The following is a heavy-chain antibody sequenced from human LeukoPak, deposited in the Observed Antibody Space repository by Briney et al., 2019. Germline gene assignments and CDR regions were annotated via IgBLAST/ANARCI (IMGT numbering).Heavy chain of an antibody. Sequence: ASVKVSCKASGYTFTSYDINWVRQATGQGLEWMGWMNPNSGNTGYAQKLQGRVTMTRNTSISTAYMELSSLRSEDTAVYYCARHRRSNNWFDPWGQGTLVTVSS. D-gene: IGHD1-14*01. CDR3: ARHRRSNNWFDP. J-gene: IGHJ5*02. V-gene: IGHV1-8*01. CDR1: GYTFTSYD. CDR2: MNPNSGNT.